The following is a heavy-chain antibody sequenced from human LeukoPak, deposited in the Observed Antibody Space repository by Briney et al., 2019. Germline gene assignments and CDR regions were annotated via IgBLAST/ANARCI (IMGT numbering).Heavy chain of an antibody. CDR1: GFTFSSYW. D-gene: IGHD5-18*01. CDR3: TRDRGYRYGHDY. V-gene: IGHV3-7*01. CDR2: IKQDGSEK. J-gene: IGHJ4*02. Sequence: TGGSLRLSCAASGFTFSSYWMSGVRQAPGKGLEGVANIKQDGSEKYYVDSVKGRFTISRDNAKNSLYLQMNSLRDEDTALYYCTRDRGYRYGHDYWGQGTLVTVSS.